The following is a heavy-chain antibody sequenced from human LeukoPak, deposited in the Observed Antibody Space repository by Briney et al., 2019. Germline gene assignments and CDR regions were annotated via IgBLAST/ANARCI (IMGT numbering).Heavy chain of an antibody. CDR3: AREGRMGTADAFDV. V-gene: IGHV3-13*01. CDR1: GFTFNNYE. Sequence: GGSLRLSCAASGFTFNNYEMHWVRQTAGKGLEWVSAVGIPGDTFYAGSVKGRFSISRDNAESSLFLQMNSLRAGDTAVYYCAREGRMGTADAFDVWGQGRMVTVSS. CDR2: VGIPGDT. D-gene: IGHD1-14*01. J-gene: IGHJ3*01.